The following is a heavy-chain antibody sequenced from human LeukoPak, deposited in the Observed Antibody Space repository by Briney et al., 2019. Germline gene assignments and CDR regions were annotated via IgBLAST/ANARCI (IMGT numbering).Heavy chain of an antibody. D-gene: IGHD5-12*01. CDR3: TGGDIVATIGRFDY. J-gene: IGHJ4*02. V-gene: IGHV4-59*08. Sequence: TSETLSLTCTVSGGSISSYYWSWIRQPPGKGLEWMGYIYYSGSTNYTPSLKSRVTISVDTSKNQFSLKLSSVTAADTAVYYGTGGDIVATIGRFDYWGQGTLVTVSS. CDR2: IYYSGST. CDR1: GGSISSYY.